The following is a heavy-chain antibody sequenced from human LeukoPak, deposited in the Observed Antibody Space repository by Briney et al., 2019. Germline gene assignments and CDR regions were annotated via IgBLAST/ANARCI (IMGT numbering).Heavy chain of an antibody. J-gene: IGHJ4*02. CDR3: AKDIWNDEGSFDY. V-gene: IGHV3-23*01. Sequence: GGSLRLSCAASGFTFSSYAMSWVRQAPGKGLEWVSAISGSGGSTYYADSVKGRFTISRDNSKNTLYLQMNSLRAEDTAVYYYAKDIWNDEGSFDYWGQGTLVTVSS. CDR2: ISGSGGST. D-gene: IGHD1-1*01. CDR1: GFTFSSYA.